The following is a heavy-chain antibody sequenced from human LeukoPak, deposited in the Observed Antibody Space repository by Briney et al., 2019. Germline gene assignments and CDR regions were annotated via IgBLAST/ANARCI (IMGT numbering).Heavy chain of an antibody. CDR1: GYTFTIYA. D-gene: IGHD3-22*01. V-gene: IGHV1-3*01. J-gene: IGHJ3*02. CDR2: INAGNGNT. Sequence: ASVKVSYKASGYTFTIYAMHWVSQAPGQRLEWMGWINAGNGNTKYSQKFQGRVNITRDTAASTAYMELSSLRSEDTAVYYCARLLYYDSSDDAFDIWGQGTMVTVSS. CDR3: ARLLYYDSSDDAFDI.